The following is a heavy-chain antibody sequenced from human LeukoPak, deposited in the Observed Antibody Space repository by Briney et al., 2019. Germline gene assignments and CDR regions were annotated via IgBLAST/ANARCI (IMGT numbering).Heavy chain of an antibody. CDR2: IWYDGSNK. V-gene: IGHV3-33*06. CDR1: GFTFSSYG. D-gene: IGHD6-19*01. J-gene: IGHJ6*03. CDR3: AKVGGHGSGWFYYYYYMDV. Sequence: GSLGLSCAASGFTFSSYGMHWVRQAPGKGLEWVAVIWYDGSNKYYADSVKGRFTISRDNSKNTLYLQMNSLRAEDTAVYYCAKVGGHGSGWFYYYYYMDVWGKGTTVTVSS.